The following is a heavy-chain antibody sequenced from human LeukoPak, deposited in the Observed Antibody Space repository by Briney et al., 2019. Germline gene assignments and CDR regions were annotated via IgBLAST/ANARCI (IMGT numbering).Heavy chain of an antibody. CDR3: AKVRGYCSSTSCYENYFDY. CDR1: GFTFSSYA. CDR2: ISGSGGST. V-gene: IGHV3-23*01. J-gene: IGHJ4*02. D-gene: IGHD2-2*01. Sequence: PGGSLRLSCAASGFTFSSYAMSWVRQAPGKGLEWVSAISGSGGSTYYADSVKGRFTISRDNSKNTLYLQMNSLRAEDTAVYHCAKVRGYCSSTSCYENYFDYWGQGTLVTVSS.